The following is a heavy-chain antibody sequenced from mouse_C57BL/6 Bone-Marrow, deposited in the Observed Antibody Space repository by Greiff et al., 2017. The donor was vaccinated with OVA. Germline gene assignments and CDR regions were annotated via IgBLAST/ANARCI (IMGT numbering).Heavy chain of an antibody. J-gene: IGHJ2*01. CDR3: ARGRDVGHYFDY. CDR2: IHPNSGST. V-gene: IGHV1-64*01. D-gene: IGHD3-3*01. CDR1: GYTFTSYW. Sequence: VQLQQPGAELVKPGASVKLSCKASGYTFTSYWMHWVKQRPGQGLEWIGMIHPNSGSTNYNEKFKSKATLTVDKSSSTAYMQLSSLTSEDSAVYYGARGRDVGHYFDYWGQGTTLTVSS.